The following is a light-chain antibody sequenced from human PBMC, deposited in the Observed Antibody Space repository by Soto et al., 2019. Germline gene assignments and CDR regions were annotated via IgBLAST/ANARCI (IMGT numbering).Light chain of an antibody. CDR1: QSISSW. CDR2: DAS. CDR3: QQYNSYST. J-gene: IGKJ1*01. Sequence: DIQMTQSPSTLSASVGDIVTITCRASQSISSWLAWYQQKPGKAPKLLTYDASSLESGVPSRFSGSGSGTEFTLTISSLQPDDFATYYCQQYNSYSTFGQGTKVDIK. V-gene: IGKV1-5*01.